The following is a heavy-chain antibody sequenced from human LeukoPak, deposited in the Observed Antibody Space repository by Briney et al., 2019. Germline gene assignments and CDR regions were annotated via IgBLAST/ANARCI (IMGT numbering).Heavy chain of an antibody. CDR2: INPNSGGT. D-gene: IGHD1-20*01. V-gene: IGHV1-2*02. CDR1: GYTFTSYA. J-gene: IGHJ6*03. Sequence: GASVKVSCKASGYTFTSYAMHWVRQAPGQRLEWMGWINPNSGGTNYAQKFQGRVTMTRDTSISTAYMELSRLRSDDTAVYYCARWGNWNARSVYYYYYMDVWGKGTTVTVSS. CDR3: ARWGNWNARSVYYYYYMDV.